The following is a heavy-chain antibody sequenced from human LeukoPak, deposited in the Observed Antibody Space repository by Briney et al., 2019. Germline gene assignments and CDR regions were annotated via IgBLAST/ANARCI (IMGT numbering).Heavy chain of an antibody. CDR2: IYYSGST. J-gene: IGHJ4*02. CDR3: AGSYSSGWTIDY. V-gene: IGHV4-59*01. D-gene: IGHD6-19*01. CDR1: GGSISSYY. Sequence: SETLSLTCTVSGGSISSYYWSWIRQPPGKGLEWIGYIYYSGSTNYNPSLKSRVTISVDTSKNQFSLKLSSVTAADTAVYYCAGSYSSGWTIDYWGQGTLVTVSS.